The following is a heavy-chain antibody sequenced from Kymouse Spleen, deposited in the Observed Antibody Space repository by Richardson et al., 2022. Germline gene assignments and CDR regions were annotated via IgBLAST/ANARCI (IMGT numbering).Heavy chain of an antibody. V-gene: IGHV3-23*04. Sequence: EVQLVESGGGLVQPGGSLRLSCAASGFTFSSYAMSWVRQAPGKGLEWVSAISGSGGSTYYADSVKGRFTISRDNSKNTLYLQMNSLRAEDTAVYYCAKGVTGTTLYYYGMDVWGQGTTVTVSS. J-gene: IGHJ6*02. CDR1: GFTFSSYA. D-gene: IGHD1-7*01. CDR2: ISGSGGST. CDR3: AKGVTGTTLYYYGMDV.